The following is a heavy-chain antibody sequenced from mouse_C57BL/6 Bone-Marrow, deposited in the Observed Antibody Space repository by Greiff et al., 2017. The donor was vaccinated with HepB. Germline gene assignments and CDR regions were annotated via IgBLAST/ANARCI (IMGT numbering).Heavy chain of an antibody. J-gene: IGHJ2*01. CDR2: IRLKSDNYAT. Sequence: EVQLVESGGGLVQPGGSMKLSCVASGFTFSNYWMNWVRQSPEKGLEWVAQIRLKSDNYATHYAESVKGRFTISRDDSKSSVYLQMNNLRAEDTGIYYCTGTMITTHFDYWGQGTTLTVSS. V-gene: IGHV6-3*01. D-gene: IGHD2-4*01. CDR1: GFTFSNYW. CDR3: TGTMITTHFDY.